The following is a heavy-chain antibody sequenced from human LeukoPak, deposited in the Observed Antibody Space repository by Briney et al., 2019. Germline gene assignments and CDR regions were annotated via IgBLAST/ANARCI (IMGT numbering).Heavy chain of an antibody. Sequence: SGILSLTCTVSGGSISSYYWSWIRQPPGKGLEWIGYIYYSGSTNYNPSLKSRVTISVDTPKNQFSLKLSSVTAADTAVYYCARVTMGASWFDYWGQGTLVTVSS. J-gene: IGHJ4*02. CDR1: GGSISSYY. V-gene: IGHV4-59*01. CDR2: IYYSGST. CDR3: ARVTMGASWFDY. D-gene: IGHD1-26*01.